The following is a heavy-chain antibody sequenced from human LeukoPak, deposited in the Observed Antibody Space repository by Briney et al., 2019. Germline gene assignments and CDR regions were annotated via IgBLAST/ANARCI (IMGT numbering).Heavy chain of an antibody. CDR2: INWNGGST. V-gene: IGHV3-20*04. J-gene: IGHJ5*01. D-gene: IGHD6-13*01. CDR1: GFSFDDYG. Sequence: PGGSLRLSCAASGFSFDDYGMSWVRQAPGKGLEWVSGINWNGGSTGYADSVKGRFTISRDNAKNSLYLQMNSLRAEDTALYYCAKDKQQQLVMWFDSWGQGTLVTVSS. CDR3: AKDKQQQLVMWFDS.